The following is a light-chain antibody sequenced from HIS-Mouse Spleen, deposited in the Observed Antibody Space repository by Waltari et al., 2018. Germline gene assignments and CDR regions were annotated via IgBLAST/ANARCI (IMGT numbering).Light chain of an antibody. CDR3: QVWDSSSDHVV. V-gene: IGLV3-21*02. CDR1: NLGSNS. Sequence: SYVLTQPPSVSVAPGQPARITRRGHNLGSNSLHWYQQKPGHAPVLVVSDASDRPSGIPERFSGSNSGNTATLTISRVEAGDEADYYCQVWDSSSDHVVFGGGTKLTVL. J-gene: IGLJ2*01. CDR2: DAS.